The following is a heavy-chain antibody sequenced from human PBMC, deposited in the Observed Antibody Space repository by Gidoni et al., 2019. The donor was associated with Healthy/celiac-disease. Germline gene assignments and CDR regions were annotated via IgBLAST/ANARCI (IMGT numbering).Heavy chain of an antibody. CDR1: GFTFSSYG. J-gene: IGHJ4*02. CDR2: ISYDVSNK. D-gene: IGHD1-26*01. Sequence: QVQLVESGGGGVQPGRSLRLSCAASGFTFSSYGMHWVRQAPGKGLEWVAVISYDVSNKYYADSVKGRFTISRDNSKNTLYLQMHSLRAEDTAVYYCAKALDGVGAPLDYWGQGTLVTVSS. CDR3: AKALDGVGAPLDY. V-gene: IGHV3-30*18.